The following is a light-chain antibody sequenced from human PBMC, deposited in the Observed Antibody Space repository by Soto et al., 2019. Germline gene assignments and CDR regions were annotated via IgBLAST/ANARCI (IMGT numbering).Light chain of an antibody. Sequence: QSVLTQPASVSGSPGQSITISCAGTSSDFGGYNYVSWYHQHPGKAPKLLIYEVSNRPSGVSNRFSGSKSGNTASLTISGLQAEDEADYYCSSYTSGSTLVFGTGTKVTVL. CDR2: EVS. CDR3: SSYTSGSTLV. V-gene: IGLV2-14*01. CDR1: SSDFGGYNY. J-gene: IGLJ1*01.